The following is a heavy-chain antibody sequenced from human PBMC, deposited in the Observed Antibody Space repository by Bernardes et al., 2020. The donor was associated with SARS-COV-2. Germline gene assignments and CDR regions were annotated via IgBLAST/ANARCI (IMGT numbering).Heavy chain of an antibody. CDR1: GFTFSDYA. CDR2: INDNGRTT. J-gene: IGHJ4*02. Sequence: GGSLRLSCSASGFTFSDYAMHWVRQAPGNGLEYVSGINDNGRTTHFADSVKGRFTISRDNSRNTISLQMNSLRVEDTALYYCVKDLRGSYSFEYWGQGTLVTVSS. V-gene: IGHV3-64D*06. CDR3: VKDLRGSYSFEY. D-gene: IGHD1-26*01.